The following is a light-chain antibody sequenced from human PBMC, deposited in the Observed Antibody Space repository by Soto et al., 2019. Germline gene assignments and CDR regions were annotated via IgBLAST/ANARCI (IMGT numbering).Light chain of an antibody. CDR1: QGLVTW. J-gene: IGKJ4*01. V-gene: IGKV1-12*01. CDR2: AAS. CDR3: QQTSSCPLT. Sequence: DTQVTQSPSSVSASVGDRATITCRASQGLVTWLAWYQQKPGKAPKLLIYAASSFHSGIPSRFSGSGSGTDFTLTISSLQPEDFAAYYCQQTSSCPLTLGGGTKVEIK.